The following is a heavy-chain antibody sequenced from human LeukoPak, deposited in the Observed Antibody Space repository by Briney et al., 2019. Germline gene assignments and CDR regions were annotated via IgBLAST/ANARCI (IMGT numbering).Heavy chain of an antibody. D-gene: IGHD6-19*01. Sequence: SETLSLTCAVYGGSFSGYYWSWIRQPPGKGLEWIGEINHSGSTNYNPSLKSRVTISVDTSKNQFSLKLSSVTAADTAVYYCASGGSAYSSGWAYYYYGMDVWGQGTTVTVSS. CDR1: GGSFSGYY. J-gene: IGHJ6*02. CDR2: INHSGST. V-gene: IGHV4-34*01. CDR3: ASGGSAYSSGWAYYYYGMDV.